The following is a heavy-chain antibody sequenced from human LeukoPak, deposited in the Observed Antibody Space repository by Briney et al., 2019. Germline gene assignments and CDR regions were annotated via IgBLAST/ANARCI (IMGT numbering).Heavy chain of an antibody. Sequence: PGGSLRLSCAASGFTFSSYWMSWVRQAPGKGLEWVAHIKQDGSEKYYVDSVKGRFTISRDNAKNSLYLQMNSLRAEDTAVYYCARIGIRGFWSGLDAFDIWGQGTMVTVSS. CDR3: ARIGIRGFWSGLDAFDI. J-gene: IGHJ3*02. CDR1: GFTFSSYW. V-gene: IGHV3-7*01. CDR2: IKQDGSEK. D-gene: IGHD3-3*01.